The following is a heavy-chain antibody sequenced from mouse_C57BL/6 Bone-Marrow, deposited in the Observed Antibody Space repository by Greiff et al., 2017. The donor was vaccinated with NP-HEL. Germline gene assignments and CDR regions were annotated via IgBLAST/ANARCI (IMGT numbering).Heavy chain of an antibody. V-gene: IGHV1-18*01. Sequence: EVQLQQSGPELVKPGASVKIPCKASGYTFTDYNMDWVKQSHGKSLEWIGDINPNNGGTIYNQKFKGKATLTVDKSSSTAYMELRSLTSEDTAVYYCARSQGYRYYYAMDYWGQGTSVTVSS. D-gene: IGHD2-12*01. CDR1: GYTFTDYN. CDR3: ARSQGYRYYYAMDY. CDR2: INPNNGGT. J-gene: IGHJ4*01.